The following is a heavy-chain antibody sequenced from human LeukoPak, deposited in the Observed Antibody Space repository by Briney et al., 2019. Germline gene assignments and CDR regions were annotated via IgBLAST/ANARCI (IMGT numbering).Heavy chain of an antibody. CDR3: ARVRGYGSGGWWFDP. Sequence: SETLSLTCAVYGGSFSGYYWSWIRQPPGKGLEWIGEINHSGSTNYNPSLKSRVTISVDTSKNQFSLKLSSVTAADTAVCYCARVRGYGSGGWWFDPWGQGTLVTVSS. V-gene: IGHV4-34*01. D-gene: IGHD3-10*01. J-gene: IGHJ5*02. CDR1: GGSFSGYY. CDR2: INHSGST.